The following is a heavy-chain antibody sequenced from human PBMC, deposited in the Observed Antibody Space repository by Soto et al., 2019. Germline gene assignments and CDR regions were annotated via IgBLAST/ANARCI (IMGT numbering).Heavy chain of an antibody. CDR1: GSSISNSNYY. D-gene: IGHD2-15*01. CDR3: ARHLTYCSAGSCYSDFPYYGMDV. V-gene: IGHV4-39*01. CDR2: IFYSGST. Sequence: SETLSLTCTVPGSSISNSNYYWGLIRQPPGKRQEWIGSIFYSGSTYYNPSLKSRVTISVDTSKNQFSLKLSSVTAADTAVFYFARHLTYCSAGSCYSDFPYYGMDVWGQGTTVT. J-gene: IGHJ6*02.